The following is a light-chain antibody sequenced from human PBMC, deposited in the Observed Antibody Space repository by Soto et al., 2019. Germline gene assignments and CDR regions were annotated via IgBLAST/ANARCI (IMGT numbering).Light chain of an antibody. CDR3: QHQRT. J-gene: IGKJ1*01. CDR2: GAS. CDR1: QSVSSSY. V-gene: IGKV3-20*01. Sequence: EIVLTQSPGTLSLSPGERVTLSCRASQSVSSSYLAWYQQKPGQAPRLLIYGASSRATGIPDRFSGSGSGTDFTLTISRLEPEDFAVYYCQHQRTFGQGTKVEIK.